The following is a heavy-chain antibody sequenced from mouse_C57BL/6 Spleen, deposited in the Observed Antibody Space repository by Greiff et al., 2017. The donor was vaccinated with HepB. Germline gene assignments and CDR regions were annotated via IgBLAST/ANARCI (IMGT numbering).Heavy chain of an antibody. CDR1: GFSLTSYG. Sequence: VQLQESGPGLVQPSQSLSITCTVSGFSLTSYGVHWVRQSPGKGLEWLGVIWRGGSTDYNAAFMSRLSITKDNSKSQVFFKMNSLQADDTAIYYCAKNEDYDSAMDYWGQGTSVTVSS. V-gene: IGHV2-5*01. J-gene: IGHJ4*01. CDR3: AKNEDYDSAMDY. CDR2: IWRGGST. D-gene: IGHD2-4*01.